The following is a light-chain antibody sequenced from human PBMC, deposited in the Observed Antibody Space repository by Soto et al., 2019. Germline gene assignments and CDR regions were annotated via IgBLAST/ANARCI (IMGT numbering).Light chain of an antibody. CDR3: QSYHSGDHA. J-gene: IGLJ1*01. CDR2: EDN. CDR1: SGSIASNF. Sequence: NFMLTQPHSVSESPGKTVNISCTRSSGSIASNFVQWYQQRPGSAPTTVIYEDNQRPSGVPDRFSGSIDSSSNSASLTISGLKTEDEADYYCQSYHSGDHAFGPGTKVTVL. V-gene: IGLV6-57*04.